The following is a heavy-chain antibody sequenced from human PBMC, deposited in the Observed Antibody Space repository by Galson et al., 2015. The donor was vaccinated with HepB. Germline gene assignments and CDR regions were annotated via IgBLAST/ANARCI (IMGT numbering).Heavy chain of an antibody. V-gene: IGHV3-30*03. CDR2: ISYDGTNK. J-gene: IGHJ6*02. CDR1: GFTFTNYG. D-gene: IGHD2-8*02. CDR3: ARFCTVTTCKTRDYYYGMDV. Sequence: SLRLSCAASGFTFTNYGIHWVRQAPDKGLEWVATISYDGTNKYYSDSMEGRITISRDDSKNTAYLQMNSLRIEDTALYYCARFCTVTTCKTRDYYYGMDVWGQGTTVTVSS.